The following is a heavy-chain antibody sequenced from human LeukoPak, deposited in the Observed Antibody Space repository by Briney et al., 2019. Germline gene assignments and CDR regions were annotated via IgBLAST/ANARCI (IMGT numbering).Heavy chain of an antibody. CDR2: ISSSGSAI. J-gene: IGHJ4*02. CDR3: AREGGMATTGLTL. Sequence: GGSLRLSCSASGFSFTVYDMNWVRQAPGKGLEWVTFISSSGSAIHYADSVKGRFTVSRDNAENSLHLQMNSLRAEDTAVYYCAREGGMATTGLTLWGQGTVVTVSS. V-gene: IGHV3-48*03. CDR1: GFSFTVYD. D-gene: IGHD1-1*01.